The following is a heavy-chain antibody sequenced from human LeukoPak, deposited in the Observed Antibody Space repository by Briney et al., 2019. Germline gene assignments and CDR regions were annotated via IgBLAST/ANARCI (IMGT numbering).Heavy chain of an antibody. CDR1: GYTFTSYY. V-gene: IGHV1-18*04. Sequence: ASVKVSCKASGYTFTSYYMHWVRQAPGQGLEWMGWVSAYNGNTNYAQKLQGRVTMTTDTSTSTAYMELRSLRSDDTAVYYCARDWWEPMTGGLEDYWGQGTLVTVSS. J-gene: IGHJ4*02. CDR3: ARDWWEPMTGGLEDY. D-gene: IGHD1-26*01. CDR2: VSAYNGNT.